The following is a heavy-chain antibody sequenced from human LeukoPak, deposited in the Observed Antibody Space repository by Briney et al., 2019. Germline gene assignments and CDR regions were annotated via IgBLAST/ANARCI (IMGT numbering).Heavy chain of an antibody. CDR2: IYYSGST. CDR1: GGSISSGGYY. V-gene: IGHV4-31*03. D-gene: IGHD2-15*01. J-gene: IGHJ6*02. Sequence: SETLSLTCTVSGGSISSGGYYWGWIRQHPGKGLEWIGYIYYSGSTYYNPSLKSRVTISVDTSKNQFSLKLSSVTAADTAVYYCARSHCGGGSCYSSPMDVWGQGTTVTVSS. CDR3: ARSHCGGGSCYSSPMDV.